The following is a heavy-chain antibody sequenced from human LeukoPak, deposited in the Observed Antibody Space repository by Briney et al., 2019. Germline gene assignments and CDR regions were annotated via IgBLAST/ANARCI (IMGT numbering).Heavy chain of an antibody. Sequence: GGSLRLSCAASGFTFSSYAMSWVRQAPGKGLEWVSAIGGSGGSTYYADSVKGRFTISRDNSKNTLYLQMNSLRAEDTAVYYCAKADHDYRDYYYGMDVWGQGTTVTVSS. CDR2: IGGSGGST. CDR1: GFTFSSYA. CDR3: AKADHDYRDYYYGMDV. D-gene: IGHD4-4*01. V-gene: IGHV3-23*01. J-gene: IGHJ6*02.